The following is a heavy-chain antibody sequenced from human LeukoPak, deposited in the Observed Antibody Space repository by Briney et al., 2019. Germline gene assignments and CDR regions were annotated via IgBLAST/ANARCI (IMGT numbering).Heavy chain of an antibody. J-gene: IGHJ5*02. Sequence: PSDTLSLTCAVSGYSISSNHWWGWIRQPPGKGLEWIGCINYSGNTNYDPSLKSRVTISVDTSKNQFSLKLSSVTAADTAVYYCARDRWFDPWGQGTLVTVSS. CDR2: INYSGNT. CDR1: GYSISSNHW. CDR3: ARDRWFDP. V-gene: IGHV4-28*03.